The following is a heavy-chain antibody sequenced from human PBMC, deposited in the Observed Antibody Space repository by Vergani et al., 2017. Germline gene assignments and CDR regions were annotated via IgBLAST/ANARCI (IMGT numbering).Heavy chain of an antibody. D-gene: IGHD5-12*01. V-gene: IGHV3-48*04. CDR1: GFTFSSYS. J-gene: IGHJ4*02. CDR2: ISSSSSTI. Sequence: EVQLVESGGGLVQPGGSLRLSCAASGFTFSSYSMNWVRQAPGKGLEWVSYISSSSSTIYYADSVKGRFTIARDNAKNTLYLQMNSLRAEDTAVYYCAKVFIRGYSPWDYWGQGTLVTVSS. CDR3: AKVFIRGYSPWDY.